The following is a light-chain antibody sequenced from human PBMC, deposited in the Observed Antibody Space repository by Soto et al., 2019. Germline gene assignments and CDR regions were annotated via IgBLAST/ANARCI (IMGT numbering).Light chain of an antibody. J-gene: IGLJ2*01. CDR3: SSYTPIHPLV. CDR2: EIS. V-gene: IGLV2-14*01. Sequence: QSVLTQPASVSESPGQSSTLSCTGTSSDVGASDYVSWYQQHPGKAPQLIIYEISNRPSGVSNRFSGSKSGNTDSLTISGLQSEEESDYYCSSYTPIHPLVFGGGTKLPV. CDR1: SSDVGASDY.